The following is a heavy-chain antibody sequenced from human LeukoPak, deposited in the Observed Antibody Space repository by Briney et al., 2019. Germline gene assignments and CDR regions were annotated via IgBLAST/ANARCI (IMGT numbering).Heavy chain of an antibody. D-gene: IGHD2-2*01. Sequence: SETLSLTCTVSGGSISSGSYYWSWIRQPAGKGLEWIGRIYTSGSTNYNPSLKSRVTISVDTSKNQFSLKLSSVTAADTAVYYCARGPYIVVVPAANSWFDPSGQGTLVTVSS. CDR3: ARGPYIVVVPAANSWFDP. CDR1: GGSISSGSYY. J-gene: IGHJ5*02. V-gene: IGHV4-61*02. CDR2: IYTSGST.